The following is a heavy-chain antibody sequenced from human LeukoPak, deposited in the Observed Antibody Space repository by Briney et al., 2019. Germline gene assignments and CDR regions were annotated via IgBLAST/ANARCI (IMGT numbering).Heavy chain of an antibody. D-gene: IGHD6-19*01. V-gene: IGHV3-64*01. CDR1: GFTFSSYA. J-gene: IGHJ4*02. CDR3: ARDQSRAVAGTYDH. Sequence: GGSLRLSCAASGFTFSSYAMHWVRQAPGKGLEYVSAISSNGGSTYYANSVKCRFTISRDNSKNTLYLQMGSLRAEDMAVYYCARDQSRAVAGTYDHWGQGTLVTVSS. CDR2: ISSNGGST.